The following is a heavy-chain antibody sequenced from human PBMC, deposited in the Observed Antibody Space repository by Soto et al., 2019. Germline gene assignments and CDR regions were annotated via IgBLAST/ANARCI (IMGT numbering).Heavy chain of an antibody. CDR1: RYSIGSGYY. V-gene: IGHV4-38-2*02. D-gene: IGHD1-1*01. Sequence: SETLSLTCTVSRYSIGSGYYWGWIRQPPGKGLEWIGSIYHIGNTYYNPSLKSRVTLSVDTSKNQFSLQLRSLTAADTAVYYCARDPYCSSLNCPGPFDFWGQGTLVTVSS. J-gene: IGHJ4*02. CDR2: IYHIGNT. CDR3: ARDPYCSSLNCPGPFDF.